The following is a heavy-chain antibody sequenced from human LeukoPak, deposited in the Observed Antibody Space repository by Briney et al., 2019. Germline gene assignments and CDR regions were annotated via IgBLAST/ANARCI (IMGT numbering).Heavy chain of an antibody. CDR1: GDSTRKFY. J-gene: IGHJ4*02. Sequence: SETLSLTCSVSGDSTRKFYWSWIRQPPGKGLEWIGYIDYSGSTSYNPSLKSRVTKSIDTSKNQFSLRLSSVAAADTAVYFCARGMSSTRRESDYWGQGTLVTVSS. CDR3: ARGMSSTRRESDY. V-gene: IGHV4-59*01. D-gene: IGHD2-2*01. CDR2: IDYSGST.